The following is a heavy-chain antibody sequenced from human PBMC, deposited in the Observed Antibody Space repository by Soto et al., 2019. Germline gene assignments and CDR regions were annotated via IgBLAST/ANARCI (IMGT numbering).Heavy chain of an antibody. CDR3: AKDHGSSEYYFDY. J-gene: IGHJ4*02. V-gene: IGHV3-30*18. CDR1: GFTFSSYG. Sequence: GGSLRLSCAASGFTFSSYGMHWVRQAPGKGLEWVAVISYDGSNKYYADSVKGRFTISRDNSKNTLYLQMNSLRAEDTAVYYCAKDHGSSEYYFDYWGQGTLVTVSS. CDR2: ISYDGSNK. D-gene: IGHD6-6*01.